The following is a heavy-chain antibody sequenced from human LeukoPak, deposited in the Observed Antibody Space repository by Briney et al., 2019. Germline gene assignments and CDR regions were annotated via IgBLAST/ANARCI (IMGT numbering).Heavy chain of an antibody. CDR3: ARDGIFDAEVAVT. CDR2: INHSGST. Sequence: SETLSLTCAVYGGSFSSYYWSWIRQPPGKGLEWIGEINHSGSTNYNPSLKSRVTISVDTSKNQFSLKLSSVTAADTAVYYCARDGIFDAEVAVTWGQGTLVTVSS. CDR1: GGSFSSYY. V-gene: IGHV4-34*01. J-gene: IGHJ5*02. D-gene: IGHD3-3*01.